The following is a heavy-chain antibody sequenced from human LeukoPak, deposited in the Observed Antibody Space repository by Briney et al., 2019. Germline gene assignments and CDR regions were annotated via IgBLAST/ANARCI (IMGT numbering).Heavy chain of an antibody. D-gene: IGHD4/OR15-4a*01. V-gene: IGHV3-21*01. J-gene: IGHJ3*02. CDR3: ARDGAAGALDI. CDR1: GFTFSSYS. Sequence: GGSLRLSCAASGFTFSSYSMNWVRQAPGKGLEWVSSISSSSSYIYYADSVKGRFTISRDNSKNTLYLQMNSLRAEDTAVYYCARDGAAGALDIWGQGTMVIVSS. CDR2: ISSSSSYI.